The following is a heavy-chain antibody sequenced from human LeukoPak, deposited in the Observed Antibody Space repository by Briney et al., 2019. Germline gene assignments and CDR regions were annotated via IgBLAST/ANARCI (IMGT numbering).Heavy chain of an antibody. J-gene: IGHJ4*01. D-gene: IGHD5-12*01. Sequence: GGSLRLSCAVSGFNFKNYEMKWVRQAPGKGLEWIAYISSSGSTTKYADSVKGRFAMSRDNAKNAVYMEMNSLRVEDTAVYYCARDRGWDGYGYAFLDYWGHGTLVTVSS. CDR3: ARDRGWDGYGYAFLDY. CDR2: ISSSGSTT. CDR1: GFNFKNYE. V-gene: IGHV3-48*03.